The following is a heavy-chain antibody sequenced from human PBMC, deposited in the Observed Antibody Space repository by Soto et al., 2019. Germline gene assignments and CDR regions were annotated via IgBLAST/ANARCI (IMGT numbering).Heavy chain of an antibody. J-gene: IGHJ6*02. CDR3: ERDPHYYDSSGNACYYYYGMDV. CDR1: GYTFTSYG. Sequence: ASVKVSCKASGYTFTSYGISWVRQAPGQGLEWMGWISAYHGNTNYAQKLQGRVTMTTDTSTSTAYMELRSLRSDDTAVYYCERDPHYYDSSGNACYYYYGMDVWGQGTTLTVSS. V-gene: IGHV1-18*01. D-gene: IGHD3-22*01. CDR2: ISAYHGNT.